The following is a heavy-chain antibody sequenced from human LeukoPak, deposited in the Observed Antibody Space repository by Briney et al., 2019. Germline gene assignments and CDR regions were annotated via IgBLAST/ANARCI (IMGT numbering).Heavy chain of an antibody. J-gene: IGHJ4*02. CDR3: ARDSWSFGGVIGPRDY. Sequence: ASLKVSCKASGYTFTSYGISWVRQAPGQGLEWMGWISAYNGNTNYAQKLQGRVTMTTDTSTSTAYMELRSLRSDDTAVYYCARDSWSFGGVIGPRDYWGQGTLVTVSS. CDR1: GYTFTSYG. V-gene: IGHV1-18*01. D-gene: IGHD3-16*02. CDR2: ISAYNGNT.